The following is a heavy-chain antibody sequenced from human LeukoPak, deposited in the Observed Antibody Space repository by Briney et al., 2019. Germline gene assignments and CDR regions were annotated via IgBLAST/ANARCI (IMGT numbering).Heavy chain of an antibody. CDR1: GYSISSGYY. Sequence: SETLSLTCTVSGYSISSGYYWGWIRQPPGKGLEWIGSIYHSGSTYYNPSLKSRVTISVDTSKNQFSLKLSSVTAADTAVYYCARDNSGWFDYWGQGTLVTVSS. J-gene: IGHJ4*02. CDR2: IYHSGST. D-gene: IGHD6-19*01. V-gene: IGHV4-38-2*02. CDR3: ARDNSGWFDY.